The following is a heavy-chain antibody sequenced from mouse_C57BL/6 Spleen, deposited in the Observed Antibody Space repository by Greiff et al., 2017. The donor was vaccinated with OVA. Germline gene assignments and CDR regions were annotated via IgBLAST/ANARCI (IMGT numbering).Heavy chain of an antibody. CDR3: ARDYGSSYVWYFDV. J-gene: IGHJ1*03. CDR2: IYPRSGNT. Sequence: VQLQQSGAELARPGASVKLSCKASGYTFTSYGISWVKQRPGQGLEWIGEIYPRSGNTYYNEKFKGKATLTADKSSSTAYMELRSLTSEDSAVYFCARDYGSSYVWYFDVWGTGTTVTVSS. D-gene: IGHD1-1*01. CDR1: GYTFTSYG. V-gene: IGHV1-81*01.